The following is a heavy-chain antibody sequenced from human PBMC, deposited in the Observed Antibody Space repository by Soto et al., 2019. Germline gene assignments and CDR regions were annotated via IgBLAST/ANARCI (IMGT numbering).Heavy chain of an antibody. D-gene: IGHD2-2*01. CDR2: INPSGGST. V-gene: IGHV1-46*01. CDR1: GYTFTSYY. Sequence: GASVKVSCKASGYTFTSYYMHWVRQAPGQGLEWMGIINPSGGSTSYAQKFQGRVTMTRDTSTSTVYMELSSLRSEDTAVYYCARGNSVVDPKNYYYGMDVWGQGTTVTVSS. J-gene: IGHJ6*02. CDR3: ARGNSVVDPKNYYYGMDV.